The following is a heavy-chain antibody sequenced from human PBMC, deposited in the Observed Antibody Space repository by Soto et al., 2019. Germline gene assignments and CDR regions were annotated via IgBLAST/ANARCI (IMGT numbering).Heavy chain of an antibody. Sequence: EVQLVESGGGLIQPGGALRLSCAVSGFTVSSTFVPWVRQSPGKGLEWLSVIYSGGNTFYADVVKGRFTISRDITKNTVYLHIDGLRSEDTAVYYCASEDRNDWASLDAWGQGTLVTVSS. V-gene: IGHV3-53*01. CDR2: IYSGGNT. CDR1: GFTVSSTF. CDR3: ASEDRNDWASLDA. D-gene: IGHD1-1*01. J-gene: IGHJ5*02.